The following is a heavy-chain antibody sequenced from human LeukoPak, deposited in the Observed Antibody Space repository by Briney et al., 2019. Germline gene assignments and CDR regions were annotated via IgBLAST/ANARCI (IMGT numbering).Heavy chain of an antibody. Sequence: GASVKVSCKASGYTFTSYDINWVRQATGQGLEWMGWMNPNSCSTGYAQKFQGRVTITRNTSISTAYMELSGLRSEDTAVYYCARGRSTGYPYYFEYWGQGTLVTVSS. V-gene: IGHV1-8*03. CDR2: MNPNSCST. D-gene: IGHD5-12*01. J-gene: IGHJ4*02. CDR1: GYTFTSYD. CDR3: ARGRSTGYPYYFEY.